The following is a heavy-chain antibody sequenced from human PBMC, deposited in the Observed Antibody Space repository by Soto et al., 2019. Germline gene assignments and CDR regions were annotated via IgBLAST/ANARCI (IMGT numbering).Heavy chain of an antibody. CDR3: ARGNSYDSSGYGYAFDI. Sequence: QVQLVQSGAEVKKPGASVKVSCKASGGTFSSYASSWVRQAPGHGLECMGGIIPIFGTANYAQKFQGRVTISADEFPSKAYMELSSLRSEDTAVYYCARGNSYDSSGYGYAFDIWVQGTMVTVSS. CDR2: IIPIFGTA. J-gene: IGHJ3*02. V-gene: IGHV1-69*01. CDR1: GGTFSSYA. D-gene: IGHD3-22*01.